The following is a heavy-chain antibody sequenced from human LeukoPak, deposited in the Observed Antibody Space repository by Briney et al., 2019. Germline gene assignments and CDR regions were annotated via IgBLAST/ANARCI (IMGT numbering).Heavy chain of an antibody. V-gene: IGHV3-30*04. CDR1: GFTFRNYP. J-gene: IGHJ4*02. CDR3: ARGGVGSFSFDY. CDR2: ISYDGTTK. Sequence: GGSLRLSCEASGFTFRNYPVHWVRQAPGKGLEWVTVISYDGTTKYYADSVKGRFTISRDNSKNSLYLQMNSLRAEDTAVYYCARGGVGSFSFDYWGQGTLVTVSS. D-gene: IGHD6-13*01.